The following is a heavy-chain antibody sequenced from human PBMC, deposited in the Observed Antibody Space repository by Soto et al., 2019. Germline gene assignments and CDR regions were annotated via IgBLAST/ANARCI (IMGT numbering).Heavy chain of an antibody. CDR1: GDTFTSYY. D-gene: IGHD4-17*01. V-gene: IGHV1-46*01. Sequence: ASVKVSCKASGDTFTSYYLNWVRQAPGEGLEWMGIINPSGGSTSYAQKFQGRVTMTRDTSTSTVYMELSSLRSEDTAVYYCARPVYGGNSGDAFDIWGQ. CDR2: INPSGGST. J-gene: IGHJ3*02. CDR3: ARPVYGGNSGDAFDI.